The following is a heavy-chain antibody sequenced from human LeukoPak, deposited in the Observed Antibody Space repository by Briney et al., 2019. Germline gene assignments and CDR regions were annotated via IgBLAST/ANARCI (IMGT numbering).Heavy chain of an antibody. D-gene: IGHD3-10*01. Sequence: GGSLRLSCAASGFTFSSYAMSWVRQAPGKGLEWVSAISGSGGSTYYADSVKGRFTISRDNSKNTLYLQMNSLRAEDTAVYYCAKGTWFGMYRGVTFDYRGQGTLVTVSS. V-gene: IGHV3-23*01. CDR1: GFTFSSYA. CDR3: AKGTWFGMYRGVTFDY. CDR2: ISGSGGST. J-gene: IGHJ4*02.